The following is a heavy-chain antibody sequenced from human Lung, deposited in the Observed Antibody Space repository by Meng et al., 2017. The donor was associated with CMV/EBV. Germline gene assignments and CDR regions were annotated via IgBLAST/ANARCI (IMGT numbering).Heavy chain of an antibody. V-gene: IGHV4-39*07. J-gene: IGHJ6*02. CDR3: AREVQDYYGSGAYYNPYYYYGMDV. CDR1: DDSISSSSYY. CDR2: IYYDGST. Sequence: SETLSLTCTVSDDSISSSSYYWGWMRQPPGKGLEWIGSIYYDGSTNYNPSLTSRVTISVEKSKNQFFLRLSSVTAADTAVYFCAREVQDYYGSGAYYNPYYYYGMDVXGQGXTVTVSS. D-gene: IGHD3-10*01.